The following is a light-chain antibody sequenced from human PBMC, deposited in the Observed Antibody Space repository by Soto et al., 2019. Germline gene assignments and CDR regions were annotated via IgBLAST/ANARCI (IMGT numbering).Light chain of an antibody. CDR2: KAS. V-gene: IGKV1-5*03. Sequence: DIQMTQSPSTLSASVGDRVTITCRVSQSISSWLAWYQQKPGKAPKLLIYKASSLESGVPSRFSGSGSGTEFTLTISSLQPDDFATYYCQQYNSYSPGWTFGQGTKVEIK. J-gene: IGKJ1*01. CDR1: QSISSW. CDR3: QQYNSYSPGWT.